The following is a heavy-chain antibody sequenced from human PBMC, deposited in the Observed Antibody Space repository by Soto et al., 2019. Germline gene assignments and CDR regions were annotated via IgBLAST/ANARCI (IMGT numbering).Heavy chain of an antibody. CDR1: GGSISSGGYY. D-gene: IGHD3-22*01. J-gene: IGHJ4*02. CDR3: AVYDSSGYFDY. Sequence: PSETLSLTCTVSGGSISSGGYYWSWIRQHPGKGLEWIGYIYYSGSTYYNPSLKSRVTISVDTSKNQFSLKLSSVTAADTAVYYCAVYDSSGYFDYWGQGTLVTAPQ. V-gene: IGHV4-31*03. CDR2: IYYSGST.